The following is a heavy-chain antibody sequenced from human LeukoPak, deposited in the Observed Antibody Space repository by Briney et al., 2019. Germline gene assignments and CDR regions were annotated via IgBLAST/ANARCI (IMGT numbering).Heavy chain of an antibody. V-gene: IGHV1-18*01. Sequence: ASVKVSCKASGYTFSNYGISWVRQAPAQRLEGMGWIRGYNCNTNYAQKLMCRVTMTTDSSTNTAYVEARGLRSYDTAVYYCGRALDRSSCRDDWGKGTMVTVSS. CDR2: IRGYNCNT. CDR1: GYTFSNYG. J-gene: IGHJ4*02. D-gene: IGHD6-13*01. CDR3: GRALDRSSCRDD.